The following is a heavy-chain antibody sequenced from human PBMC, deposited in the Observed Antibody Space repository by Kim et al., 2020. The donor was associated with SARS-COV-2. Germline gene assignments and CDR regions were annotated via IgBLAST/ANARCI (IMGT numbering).Heavy chain of an antibody. CDR2: ISGDVGST. D-gene: IGHD5-12*01. Sequence: GGSLRLSCAASGFTFDDYALHWVRQAPGKGLEWVSLISGDVGSTYYSDSVKGRFTISRENSKNSLYLQMNSLRTEDTALSYCAKDVTYKTIWATIIGAF. V-gene: IGHV3-43*02. CDR3: AKDVTYKTIWATIIGAF. CDR1: GFTFDDYA. J-gene: IGHJ3*01.